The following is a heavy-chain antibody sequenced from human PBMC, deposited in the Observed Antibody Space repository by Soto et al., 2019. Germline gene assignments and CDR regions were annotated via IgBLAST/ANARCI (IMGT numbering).Heavy chain of an antibody. CDR2: NYYSGTT. CDR3: VREAYIGYGHAIDX. D-gene: IGHD5-12*01. CDR1: GVSISSYY. J-gene: IGHJ5*02. Sequence: PSDTLSLTFAVSGVSISSYYWSWIRQPPGKGLEWIFYNYYSGTTNYNPSLKSLVTISVDTSKNQFFLRLTSVTAADTAVYYCVREAYIGYGHAIDXWGPGTLVTVSX. V-gene: IGHV4-59*01.